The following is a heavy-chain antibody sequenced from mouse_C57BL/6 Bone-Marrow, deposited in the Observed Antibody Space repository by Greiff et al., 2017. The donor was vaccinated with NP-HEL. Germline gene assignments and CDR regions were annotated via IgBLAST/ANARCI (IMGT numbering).Heavy chain of an antibody. CDR2: IDPENGDT. V-gene: IGHV14-4*01. Sequence: EVQLQQSGAELVRPGASVKLSCTASGFNIKDDYMHWVKQRPEQGLEWIGWIDPENGDTEYASKFQGKATITADTSSNTAYLQLSILTSVDTAVYYCTYDCYPFYAMDYWVQGTSVTVSS. CDR1: GFNIKDDY. D-gene: IGHD2-3*01. CDR3: TYDCYPFYAMDY. J-gene: IGHJ4*01.